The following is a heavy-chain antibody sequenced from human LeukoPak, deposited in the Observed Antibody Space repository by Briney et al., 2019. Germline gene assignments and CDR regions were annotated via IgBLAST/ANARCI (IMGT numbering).Heavy chain of an antibody. CDR3: ARGGHHYYDSSGYLYACDI. CDR2: ISSSSSYI. J-gene: IGHJ3*02. D-gene: IGHD3-22*01. Sequence: GGSLRLSCAASGFTFSSYSMNWVRQAPGKGLEWVSSISSSSSYIYYADLLKGRFNISRDNAKNSLYLQMNSLRAEDTAAYYCARGGHHYYDSSGYLYACDIWGQGTMVTVSS. CDR1: GFTFSSYS. V-gene: IGHV3-21*06.